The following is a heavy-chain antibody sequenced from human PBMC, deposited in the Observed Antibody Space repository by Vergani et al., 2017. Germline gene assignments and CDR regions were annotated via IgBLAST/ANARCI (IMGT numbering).Heavy chain of an antibody. D-gene: IGHD1-26*01. V-gene: IGHV3-21*01. Sequence: EVQLVESGGGLVKPGGSLRLSCAASGFTFSSYSMNWVRQAPGKGLEWVSSISSSSSYIYYADSVKGRFNISRDNAKNSLYLQMNSLRAEDTAVYYCAKAIVGATDDYWGQGTLVTVSS. J-gene: IGHJ4*02. CDR1: GFTFSSYS. CDR2: ISSSSSYI. CDR3: AKAIVGATDDY.